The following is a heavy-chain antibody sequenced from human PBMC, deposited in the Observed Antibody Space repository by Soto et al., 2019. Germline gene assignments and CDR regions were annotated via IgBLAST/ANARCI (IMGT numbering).Heavy chain of an antibody. Sequence: PGGSLRLSCAASGFTFSSYAMSWVRQAPGKGLEWVSAISGSGGSTYYADSVKGRFTISRDNSKNTLYLQMNSLRAEDTAVYYCAKVEYNWNYPRDRTKYYFDYWGQGTLVTVSS. CDR1: GFTFSSYA. D-gene: IGHD1-7*01. J-gene: IGHJ4*02. V-gene: IGHV3-23*01. CDR3: AKVEYNWNYPRDRTKYYFDY. CDR2: ISGSGGST.